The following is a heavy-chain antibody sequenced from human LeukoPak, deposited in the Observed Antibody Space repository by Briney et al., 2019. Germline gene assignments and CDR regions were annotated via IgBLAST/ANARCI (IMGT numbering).Heavy chain of an antibody. D-gene: IGHD3-3*01. CDR3: ARRSGYPYFQH. J-gene: IGHJ1*01. V-gene: IGHV4-34*01. Sequence: SETLSLTCAVYGGSFSGYYWSWIRQPPGKGLEWIGEINHSGSTNYNPSLKSRVTISVDTSKNQFSLKLSSVTAADTAVYYCARRSGYPYFQHWGQGTLVTVSS. CDR2: INHSGST. CDR1: GGSFSGYY.